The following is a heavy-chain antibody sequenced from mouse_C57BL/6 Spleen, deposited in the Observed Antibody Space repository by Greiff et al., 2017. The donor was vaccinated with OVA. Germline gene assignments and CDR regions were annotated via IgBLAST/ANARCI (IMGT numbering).Heavy chain of an antibody. V-gene: IGHV1-52*01. J-gene: IGHJ4*01. CDR1: GYTFTSYW. CDR3: ARDGDYYGSSGAMDY. D-gene: IGHD1-1*01. CDR2: IDPSDSET. Sequence: VQLQQPGAELVRPGSSVKLSCKASGYTFTSYWMHWVKQRPIQGLEWIGNIDPSDSETHYNQKFKDKATLTVDKSSSTAYMQLSSLTSEDSAVYYCARDGDYYGSSGAMDYWGQGTSVTVSS.